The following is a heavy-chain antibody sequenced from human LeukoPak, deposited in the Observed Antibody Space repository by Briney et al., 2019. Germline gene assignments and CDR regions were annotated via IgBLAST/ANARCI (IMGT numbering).Heavy chain of an antibody. Sequence: GGSLRLSCSVSGFTFSTYVMHWVRQAPGKGLEYVSAISSNGDNTYYADSAKGRFTISRDNSKYTLYLQMSSLRADDTAVYYCVRGTGYWGQGTLVTVSS. V-gene: IGHV3-64D*06. CDR2: ISSNGDNT. J-gene: IGHJ4*02. CDR3: VRGTGY. CDR1: GFTFSTYV.